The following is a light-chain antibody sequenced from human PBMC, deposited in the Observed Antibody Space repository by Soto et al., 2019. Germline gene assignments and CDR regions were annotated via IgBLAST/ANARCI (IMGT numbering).Light chain of an antibody. Sequence: QSVLTQPPSVSAAPGQKVTISGSGSSSNIGNNYVSWYQQLPGTAPKLLIYDNNKRPSGIPDRFSGSKSGTSATLGITGLQTGDEADYYCGTWDSSLSVVFGGGTQLTVL. CDR3: GTWDSSLSVV. J-gene: IGLJ2*01. V-gene: IGLV1-51*01. CDR1: SSNIGNNY. CDR2: DNN.